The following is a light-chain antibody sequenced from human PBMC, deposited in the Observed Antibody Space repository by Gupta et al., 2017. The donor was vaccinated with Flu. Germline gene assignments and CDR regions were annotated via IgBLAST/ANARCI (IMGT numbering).Light chain of an antibody. V-gene: IGKV3-15*01. CDR3: QQYNNWPPWT. CDR2: GAS. Sequence: EIAMTQSPATLSVSPGERATLSCRASQSVSSNLAWYQQKPGQAPRHLIYGASNRATGIPARFSGSGSGTEFTLTISSLQSEDFAVYYCQQYNNWPPWTFGQGTKVEIK. J-gene: IGKJ1*01. CDR1: QSVSSN.